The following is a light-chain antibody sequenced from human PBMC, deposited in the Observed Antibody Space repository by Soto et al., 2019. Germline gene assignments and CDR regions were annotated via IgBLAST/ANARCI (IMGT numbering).Light chain of an antibody. V-gene: IGKV1-9*01. J-gene: IGKJ1*01. CDR2: AAS. CDR1: QGISTY. CDR3: QQLITYPQT. Sequence: HLTLSPCFLSSSLGDIGTMTFLASQGISTYLAWYQQKPGKAPKLLIYAASTLQSGVPSRFSGSGSGTEFALAISSLQPEDVATYYCQQLITYPQTFGQGTKVDI.